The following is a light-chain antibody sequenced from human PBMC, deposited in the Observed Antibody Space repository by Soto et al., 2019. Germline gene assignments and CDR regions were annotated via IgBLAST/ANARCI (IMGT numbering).Light chain of an antibody. CDR3: QQYGSSPRT. V-gene: IGKV3-20*01. J-gene: IGKJ1*01. CDR1: QIVTSRY. Sequence: EMVLTQSPGTLSLSPGERATLSCRASQIVTSRYLAWYQQKPGQAPRLLIYHAANRAAGIPDRFSGSGSGTDFTLTITGLETEDIAVYYCQQYGSSPRTFGQGTKVEIK. CDR2: HAA.